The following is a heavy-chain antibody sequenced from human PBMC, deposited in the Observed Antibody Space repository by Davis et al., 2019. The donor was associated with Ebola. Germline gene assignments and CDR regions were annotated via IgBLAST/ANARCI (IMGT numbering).Heavy chain of an antibody. CDR3: ARDVDAYNYV. J-gene: IGHJ4*02. CDR2: INSDGSST. V-gene: IGHV3-74*01. CDR1: GFTSSTYW. D-gene: IGHD5-24*01. Sequence: HTGGSLRLSCAASGFTSSTYWMHWVRQAPGKGLVWVSRINSDGSSTSYADSVKGRFTISRDNAKNMLYLQMSSLRAEDTAVYYCARDVDAYNYVWGQGTLVTVSS.